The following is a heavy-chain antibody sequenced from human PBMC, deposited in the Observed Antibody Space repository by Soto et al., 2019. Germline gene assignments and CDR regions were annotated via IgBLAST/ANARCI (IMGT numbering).Heavy chain of an antibody. Sequence: PSETLSLTCTVSGGSSSSYYWSWIRQPPGKGLEWIGYIYYSGSTNYNPSLKSRVTISVDTSKNQFSLKLSSVTAADTAVYYCARFGYGDYIYFDYWGQGTLVTVS. J-gene: IGHJ4*02. V-gene: IGHV4-59*01. CDR2: IYYSGST. D-gene: IGHD4-17*01. CDR3: ARFGYGDYIYFDY. CDR1: GGSSSSYY.